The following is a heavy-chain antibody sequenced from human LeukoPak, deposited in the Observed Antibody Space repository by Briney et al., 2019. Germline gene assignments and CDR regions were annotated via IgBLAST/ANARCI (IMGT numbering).Heavy chain of an antibody. CDR1: GFTFSSYG. J-gene: IGHJ4*02. CDR3: AKEAYYDSSGPWDY. V-gene: IGHV3-23*01. CDR2: ISGSGGSA. D-gene: IGHD3-22*01. Sequence: NPGGSLRLSCAASGFTFSSYGMSWVRQAPGKGLEWVSAISGSGGSAYYADSVKGRFTISRDNSKNTLYLQMNSLRAEDTAVYYCAKEAYYDSSGPWDYWGQGTLVTVSS.